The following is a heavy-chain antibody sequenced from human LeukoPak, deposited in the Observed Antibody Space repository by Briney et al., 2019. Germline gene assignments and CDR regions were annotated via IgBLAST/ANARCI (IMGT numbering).Heavy chain of an antibody. CDR1: GGSINSYY. V-gene: IGHV4-59*01. Sequence: SETLSLTCTVSGGSINSYYWNWIRQPPGKGLEWIGYIYYSGSTNYNPSLKSRVTMSADTSKNQFSLKLSSVTAADTAVYYCARGKGYFDYWGQGTPVTVSS. CDR2: IYYSGST. CDR3: ARGKGYFDY. J-gene: IGHJ4*02.